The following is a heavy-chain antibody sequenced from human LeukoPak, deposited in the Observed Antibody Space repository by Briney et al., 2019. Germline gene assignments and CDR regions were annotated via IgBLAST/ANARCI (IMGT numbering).Heavy chain of an antibody. CDR3: ATSLGYCSGGSCY. D-gene: IGHD2-15*01. Sequence: GGSLRLSCAASGFTFSSYGMHWVRQAPGKGLEWVAVISYDGSNKYYADSVKGRFTISRDNSKNTLYLQMSSLRAEDTAVYYCATSLGYCSGGSCYWGQGTLVTVSS. J-gene: IGHJ4*02. CDR1: GFTFSSYG. V-gene: IGHV3-30*03. CDR2: ISYDGSNK.